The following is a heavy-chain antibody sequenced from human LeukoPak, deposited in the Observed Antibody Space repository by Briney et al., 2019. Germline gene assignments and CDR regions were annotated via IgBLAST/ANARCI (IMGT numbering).Heavy chain of an antibody. V-gene: IGHV1-58*02. Sequence: GTSVKVSFKSSGFTFTNSAMQWVRQARGQRREWIGLIVVGSGNTNYPQRFQERVTITRDMSTRKAYMELSSLRSEDTALYYCAGRVRDSSGYYGLDYWGQGTLVTVSS. J-gene: IGHJ4*02. CDR3: AGRVRDSSGYYGLDY. CDR1: GFTFTNSA. D-gene: IGHD3-22*01. CDR2: IVVGSGNT.